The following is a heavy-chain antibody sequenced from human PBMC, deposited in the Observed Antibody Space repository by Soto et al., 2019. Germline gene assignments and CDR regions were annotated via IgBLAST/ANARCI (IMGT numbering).Heavy chain of an antibody. J-gene: IGHJ5*02. CDR1: GGSISSYY. V-gene: IGHV4-59*01. CDR3: ARVAWYNWKTGWFDP. CDR2: IYYSGST. Sequence: SETLSLTCTVSGGSISSYYWSWIRQPPGKGLEWIGYIYYSGSTNYNPSLKSRVTISVDTSKNQFSLKLSSVTAADTAVYYCARVAWYNWKTGWFDPWGQGTLVTVSS. D-gene: IGHD1-20*01.